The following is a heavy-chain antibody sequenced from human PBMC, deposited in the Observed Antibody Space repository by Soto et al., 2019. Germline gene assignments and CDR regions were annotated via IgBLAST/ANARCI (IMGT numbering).Heavy chain of an antibody. Sequence: SETPSLTSTVSGGSFSSSSYYWGWIRQPPGKGMEWSGSIFYSVSTYYNPSLKSPVTISVYTSKNQFSPKQSSVTAADTAVYYCARHLTYCSAGSCYSDFPYYGMDVWGHGTTVIVCS. J-gene: IGHJ6*02. CDR1: GGSFSSSSYY. CDR3: ARHLTYCSAGSCYSDFPYYGMDV. CDR2: IFYSVST. V-gene: IGHV4-39*01. D-gene: IGHD2-15*01.